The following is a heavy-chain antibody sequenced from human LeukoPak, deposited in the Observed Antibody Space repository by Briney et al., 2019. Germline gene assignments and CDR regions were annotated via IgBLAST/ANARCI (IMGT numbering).Heavy chain of an antibody. J-gene: IGHJ6*02. D-gene: IGHD7-27*01. CDR3: AKDQDNWGLSTYYGMDV. CDR1: GFTFSSYG. Sequence: GGFLRLSCAASGFTFSSYGMHWVRQAPGKGLEWVAVISYDGSNKYYADSVKGRFTISRDNSKNTLYLQMNSLRAEDTAVYYCAKDQDNWGLSTYYGMDVWGQGTTVTVSS. CDR2: ISYDGSNK. V-gene: IGHV3-30*18.